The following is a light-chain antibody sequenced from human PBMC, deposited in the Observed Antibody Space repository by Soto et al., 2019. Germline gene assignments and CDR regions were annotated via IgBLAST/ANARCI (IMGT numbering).Light chain of an antibody. CDR3: MQALQTPIT. Sequence: DIVMTQSPLSLPVTPGEPASISCRSSQSLLHSNGYNYLDWYLQKPGQSPQLLIYLGSNRASGVTDRFSGSGSGTDFTLKISRVEAEDVGVYYCMQALQTPITFVQGTRLEIK. V-gene: IGKV2-28*01. CDR2: LGS. CDR1: QSLLHSNGYNY. J-gene: IGKJ5*01.